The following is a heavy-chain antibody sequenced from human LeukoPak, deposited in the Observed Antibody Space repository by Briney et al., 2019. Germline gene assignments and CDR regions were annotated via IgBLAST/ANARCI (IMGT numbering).Heavy chain of an antibody. CDR3: AREVYCSSTSCYTGYFQH. CDR2: ISNSGSI. Sequence: GGSLRLSCAASGFTFSGYSMTWIRQAPGKGLEWVSHISNSGSIYADSVKGRFTISRDNAKNSLYLQMNSLRAEDTAVYYCAREVYCSSTSCYTGYFQHWGQGTLVTVSS. V-gene: IGHV3-11*04. D-gene: IGHD2-2*02. CDR1: GFTFSGYS. J-gene: IGHJ1*01.